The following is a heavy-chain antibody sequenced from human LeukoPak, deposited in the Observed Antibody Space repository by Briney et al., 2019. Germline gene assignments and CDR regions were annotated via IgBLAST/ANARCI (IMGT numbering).Heavy chain of an antibody. V-gene: IGHV3-23*01. CDR3: AAPGVPAATYYFDY. J-gene: IGHJ4*02. CDR2: IRGSGDSS. D-gene: IGHD2-2*01. Sequence: GGSLRLSCAASGFTFSSYAMTWVRQAPGKGLEWVSSIRGSGDSSYYADSVKGRFTISRDNSKNTVYLQMNSLRAEDTAVYYCAAPGVPAATYYFDYWGQGTLVTVSS. CDR1: GFTFSSYA.